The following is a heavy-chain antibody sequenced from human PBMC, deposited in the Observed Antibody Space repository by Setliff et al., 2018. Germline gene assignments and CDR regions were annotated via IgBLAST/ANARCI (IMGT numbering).Heavy chain of an antibody. CDR2: VYYSGTT. V-gene: IGHV4-59*01. J-gene: IGHJ4*02. CDR3: ARGGTYRYFDY. CDR1: GGSISTYY. Sequence: SETLSLTCTVSGGSISTYYWSWIRQPPGKGLEFTGYVYYSGTTNYDPSLKSRVTMSVDTSKNQFSLKLSSVTAADTAVYYCARGGTYRYFDYWGQGTLVTVSS.